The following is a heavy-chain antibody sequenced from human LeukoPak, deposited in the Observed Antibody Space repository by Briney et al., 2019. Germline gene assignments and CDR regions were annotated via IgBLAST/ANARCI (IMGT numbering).Heavy chain of an antibody. CDR3: AKDQQWLVRPAGWYFDY. Sequence: TGGSLRLSCAASGFTFSSYGMHWVRQAPGKGLEWVAVISYDGSNKYYADSVKGRFTISRDNSKNTLYLQMNSLRAEDTAVYYCAKDQQWLVRPAGWYFDYWGQGTLVTVSS. J-gene: IGHJ4*02. CDR2: ISYDGSNK. V-gene: IGHV3-30*18. D-gene: IGHD6-19*01. CDR1: GFTFSSYG.